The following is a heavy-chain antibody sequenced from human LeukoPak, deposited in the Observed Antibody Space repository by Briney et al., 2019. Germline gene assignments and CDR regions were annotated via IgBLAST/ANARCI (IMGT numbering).Heavy chain of an antibody. Sequence: GRSLRLSCAASGFTFSSYAMHWVRQAPDKGLEWVAVISYAGSNKYYADSVKGRFPISRDNSKNTLYLQINSLRAEDTAVYYCARDRVLRGGFDPWGQGTLVTVSS. V-gene: IGHV3-30*04. CDR2: ISYAGSNK. CDR1: GFTFSSYA. J-gene: IGHJ5*02. CDR3: ARDRVLRGGFDP. D-gene: IGHD2-8*01.